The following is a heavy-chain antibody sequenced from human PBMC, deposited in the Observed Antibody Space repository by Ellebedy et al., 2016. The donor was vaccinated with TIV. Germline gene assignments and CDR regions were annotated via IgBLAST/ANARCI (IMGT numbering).Heavy chain of an antibody. Sequence: GSLRLSXTVSGYSISSGYYWGWIRQPPGKGLEWIGEINHSGSTNYNPSLKSRVTISVDTSKNQFSLKLSSVTAADTAVYYCARDKLWFGELLESLWGQGTLVTVSS. CDR2: INHSGST. V-gene: IGHV4-38-2*02. CDR1: GYSISSGYY. D-gene: IGHD3-10*01. J-gene: IGHJ4*02. CDR3: ARDKLWFGELLESL.